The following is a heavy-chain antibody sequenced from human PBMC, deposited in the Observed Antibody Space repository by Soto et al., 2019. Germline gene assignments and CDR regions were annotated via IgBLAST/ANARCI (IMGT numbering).Heavy chain of an antibody. CDR3: ARGGSSTRFMDY. D-gene: IGHD2-2*01. CDR1: GFTFSSYG. J-gene: IGHJ4*02. V-gene: IGHV3-33*01. Sequence: PGGSLRLSCAASGFTFSSYGMHWVRQAPGKVLEWVAVIWYDGSNKYYADSVKGRFTISRDNSKNTLYLQMNSLRAEDTAVYYCARGGSSTRFMDYWGQGTLVTVSS. CDR2: IWYDGSNK.